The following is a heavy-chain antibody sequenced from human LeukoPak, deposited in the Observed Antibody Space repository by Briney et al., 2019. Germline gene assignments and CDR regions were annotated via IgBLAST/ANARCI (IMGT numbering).Heavy chain of an antibody. D-gene: IGHD6-19*01. CDR1: GYTFTYYY. J-gene: IGHJ5*02. V-gene: IGHV1-69-2*01. CDR2: VDPEHGET. Sequence: ASVKVSCKVSGYTFTYYYMHWVPQAPGKGGEWMGLVDPEHGETIYAEKFQGRLTITADTSTDTAYMELSSLRSEDTAVYYCATGRIAVAGTSWFDPWGQGTLVTVSS. CDR3: ATGRIAVAGTSWFDP.